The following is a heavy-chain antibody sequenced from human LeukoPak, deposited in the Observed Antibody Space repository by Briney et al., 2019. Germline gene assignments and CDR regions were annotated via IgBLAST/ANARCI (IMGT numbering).Heavy chain of an antibody. CDR1: GFTFNSYA. J-gene: IGHJ4*02. D-gene: IGHD6-19*01. Sequence: GGSLRLSCAASGFTFNSYAMSWARQAPGKGLEWVSAISGTGGTTYYAGSVKGRFTISRDNSKNTLYLPMNSLRVEDTAVYYCAKERPGIAVAATVWGQGTLVTVSS. CDR2: ISGTGGTT. CDR3: AKERPGIAVAATV. V-gene: IGHV3-23*01.